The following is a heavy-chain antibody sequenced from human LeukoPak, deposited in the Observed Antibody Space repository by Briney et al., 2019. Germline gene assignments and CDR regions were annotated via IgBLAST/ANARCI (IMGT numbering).Heavy chain of an antibody. Sequence: PGGSLRLSCAASGFTVSSSDMSWVRQPPGKGLEWVSVIYSGGTTHYADSVEGRFTISRDNSKNTLYLQMNSLRAEDTAVYYCAKDSTSKTVWFGELLPTPFDYWGQGTLVTVSS. CDR3: AKDSTSKTVWFGELLPTPFDY. J-gene: IGHJ4*02. CDR2: IYSGGTT. CDR1: GFTVSSSD. V-gene: IGHV3-53*05. D-gene: IGHD3-10*01.